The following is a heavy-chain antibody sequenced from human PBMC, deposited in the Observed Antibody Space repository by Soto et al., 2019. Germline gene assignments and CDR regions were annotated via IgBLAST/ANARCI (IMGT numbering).Heavy chain of an antibody. V-gene: IGHV1-18*04. CDR3: ARVPHNFNWVPYGLDV. Sequence: ASVKVSCKASGNIFTSNGFTWVRQAPGQGLEWMGRISAYNGNPNYAQNFQGRVIMTTDTSTRTAYLELRSLRSDDTAVYYCARVPHNFNWVPYGLDVWGQGTTVTVSS. J-gene: IGHJ6*02. CDR1: GNIFTSNG. D-gene: IGHD7-27*01. CDR2: ISAYNGNP.